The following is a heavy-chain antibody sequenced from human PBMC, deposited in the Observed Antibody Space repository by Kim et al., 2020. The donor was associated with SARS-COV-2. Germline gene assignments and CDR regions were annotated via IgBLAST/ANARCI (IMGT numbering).Heavy chain of an antibody. CDR2: TNTNTGDP. D-gene: IGHD1-26*01. CDR1: GYTFTSYG. V-gene: IGHV7-4-1*02. CDR3: AREGQWAESKGAFDI. J-gene: IGHJ3*02. Sequence: ASVKVSCKASGYTFTSYGVNWVRQAPGQGLEWMGWTNTNTGDPTYAQGFTGRFVFSLDTSVNTAYLQINSLRTEDTAVYYCAREGQWAESKGAFDIWGQGTMVTVSS.